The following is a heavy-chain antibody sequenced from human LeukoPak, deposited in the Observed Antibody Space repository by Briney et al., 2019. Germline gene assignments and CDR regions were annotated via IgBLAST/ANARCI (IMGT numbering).Heavy chain of an antibody. CDR3: ARVLGAYSSGYYSLDY. CDR2: INPSGGST. Sequence: ASVNVSCKASGYTFNSSYMHWVRQAPGQGLEWMGIINPSGGSTSYAQKFQGRVTMTRDTSTSTVYMELSSLRSEDTAVYYCARVLGAYSSGYYSLDYWGQGTLVTVSS. D-gene: IGHD3-22*01. V-gene: IGHV1-46*02. J-gene: IGHJ4*02. CDR1: GYTFNSSY.